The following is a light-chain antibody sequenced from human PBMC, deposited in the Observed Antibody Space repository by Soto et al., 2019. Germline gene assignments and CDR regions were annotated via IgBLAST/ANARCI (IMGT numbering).Light chain of an antibody. CDR1: QSISSW. CDR2: DAS. CDR3: QQYNDHQYT. Sequence: DIQRTLSTYSLSASVGHRVTMTCPASQSISSWLAWYQQKPGKAPKLLIYDASSLESGVPSRFSGSGSGTEFTLTISSLQADDFATYCCQQYNDHQYTFGQGTRLEIK. V-gene: IGKV1-5*01. J-gene: IGKJ5*01.